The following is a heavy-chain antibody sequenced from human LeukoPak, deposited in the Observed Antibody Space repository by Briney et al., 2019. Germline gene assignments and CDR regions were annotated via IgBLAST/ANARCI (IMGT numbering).Heavy chain of an antibody. CDR3: ATTLEEIMFSYYYYMDL. Sequence: GGSLRLSCAASGFTFSNYAMTWVRQAPGKGLEWVSAVSGSGGTTYYADSVKGRFTISRDNSKNTLYLQMNGLRAEDILVSYCATTLEEIMFSYYYYMDLWGKGTPVTVSS. V-gene: IGHV3-23*01. CDR1: GFTFSNYA. D-gene: IGHD3-10*02. J-gene: IGHJ6*03. CDR2: VSGSGGTT.